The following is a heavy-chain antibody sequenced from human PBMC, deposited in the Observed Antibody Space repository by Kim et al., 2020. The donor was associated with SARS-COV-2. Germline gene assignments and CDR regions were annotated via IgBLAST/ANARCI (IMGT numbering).Heavy chain of an antibody. Sequence: VEGRFTISRDNSKNTLYLQMNSLRAEDTAVYYCAREDTAVEDYYYYGMDVWGQGTAVTVSS. V-gene: IGHV3-30*07. J-gene: IGHJ6*02. CDR3: AREDTAVEDYYYYGMDV. D-gene: IGHD5-18*01.